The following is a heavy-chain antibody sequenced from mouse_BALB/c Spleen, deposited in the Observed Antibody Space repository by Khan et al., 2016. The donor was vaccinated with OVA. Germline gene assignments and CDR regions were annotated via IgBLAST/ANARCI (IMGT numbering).Heavy chain of an antibody. V-gene: IGHV9-1*02. CDR1: GYTFTNYG. Sequence: QIQLVQSGPELKKPGETVKISCKASGYTFTNYGMNWVKQAPGKGLKWMGWINTYTGEPTYTDDFKGRFAFSLDTSASTAYLQSNNLKNEDMATDFCARGASYWYFDVWGAGTTVTVSS. J-gene: IGHJ1*01. CDR2: INTYTGEP. CDR3: ARGASYWYFDV.